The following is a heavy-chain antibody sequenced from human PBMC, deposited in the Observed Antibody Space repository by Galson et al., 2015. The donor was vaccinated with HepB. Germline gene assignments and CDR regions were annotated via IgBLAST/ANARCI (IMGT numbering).Heavy chain of an antibody. CDR3: ARDTGSGYYFDY. CDR2: INPSGGST. V-gene: IGHV1-46*01. D-gene: IGHD3-10*01. CDR1: GYTFTSYY. J-gene: IGHJ4*02. Sequence: SCKASGYTFTSYYMHWVRQAPGQGLEWMGIINPSGGSTSYAQKFQGRVTMTRDTSTSTVYMELSSLRSEDTAVYYCARDTGSGYYFDYWGQGTLVTVSS.